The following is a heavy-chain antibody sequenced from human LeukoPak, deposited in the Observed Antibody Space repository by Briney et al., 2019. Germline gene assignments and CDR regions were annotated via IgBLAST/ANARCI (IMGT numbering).Heavy chain of an antibody. CDR2: IYTSGST. V-gene: IGHV4-4*07. J-gene: IGHJ5*02. Sequence: PSETLSLTCTVSGGSISSYYWGWIRQPAGKGLEWIGRIYTSGSTNYNPSLKSRVTMSVDTSKNQFSLKLSSVTAADTAVYYCARDERTMVRGVIITGWFDPWGQETLVTVSS. CDR1: GGSISSYY. D-gene: IGHD3-10*01. CDR3: ARDERTMVRGVIITGWFDP.